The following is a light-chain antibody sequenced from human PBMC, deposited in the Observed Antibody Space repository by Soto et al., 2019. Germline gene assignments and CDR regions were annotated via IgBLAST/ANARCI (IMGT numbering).Light chain of an antibody. CDR1: QSISRY. V-gene: IGKV1-39*01. CDR2: SAS. CDR3: QESHTSGT. Sequence: DIQMTQSPSSLSASVGDRVTITCRASQSISRYLSWYQQKPGKAPNLLIYSASSLQSGVPSRFSGSVSGTDFSLTISSLLPEDFATYFCQESHTSGTFGQGTKLEI. J-gene: IGKJ2*01.